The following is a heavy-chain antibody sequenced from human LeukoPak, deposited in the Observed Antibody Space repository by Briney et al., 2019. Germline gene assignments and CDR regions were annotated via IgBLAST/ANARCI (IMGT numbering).Heavy chain of an antibody. D-gene: IGHD3-3*01. V-gene: IGHV4-61*02. Sequence: SETLSLTCTVSGGSISSSSYYWSWIRQPAGKGLEWIGRIYTSGSTYYNPSLKSRITISVEKSKNQFSLKLSSVTAADTAVYYCAAEFSAYDPFDSWGQGTLVTVSS. CDR3: AAEFSAYDPFDS. CDR1: GGSISSSSYY. CDR2: IYTSGST. J-gene: IGHJ4*02.